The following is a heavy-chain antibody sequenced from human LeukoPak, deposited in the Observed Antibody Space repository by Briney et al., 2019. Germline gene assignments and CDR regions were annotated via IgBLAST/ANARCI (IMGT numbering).Heavy chain of an antibody. Sequence: PSETLSLTCTVSGGSISSGDYYWSWIRQPPGKGLEWIGYIYYSGSTYYNPSLKSRVTISVDTSKNQFSLKLSSVTAADTAVYYCARIVVVVAATPHFDYWGQGTLVTVSS. CDR2: IYYSGST. CDR3: ARIVVVVAATPHFDY. V-gene: IGHV4-30-4*08. J-gene: IGHJ4*02. D-gene: IGHD2-15*01. CDR1: GGSISSGDYY.